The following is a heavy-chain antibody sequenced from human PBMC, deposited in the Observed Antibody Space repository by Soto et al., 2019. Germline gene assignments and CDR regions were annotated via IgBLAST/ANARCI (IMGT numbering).Heavy chain of an antibody. D-gene: IGHD3-10*01. CDR1: GGTLSDHG. J-gene: IGHJ3*02. CDR2: TIPVFNTA. CDR3: ARGVYGSGNYYTGPSAFDI. Sequence: QVQLEQSGAEVKKPGSSVKVSCKASGGTLSDHGVAWLRQAPGQGLEWMGGTIPVFNTAKYAQKFQGRVTVTADKLRNIASMELSSLRAEDTAFYFCARGVYGSGNYYTGPSAFDIWGQGTMVIVSS. V-gene: IGHV1-69*06.